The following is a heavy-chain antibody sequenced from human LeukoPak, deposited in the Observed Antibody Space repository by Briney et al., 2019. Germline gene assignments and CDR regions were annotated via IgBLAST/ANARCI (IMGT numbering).Heavy chain of an antibody. J-gene: IGHJ4*02. CDR2: IDRDGSRI. V-gene: IGHV3-74*01. CDR1: GFTFSSYW. D-gene: IGHD4-23*01. Sequence: GGSLRLSCAVSGFTFSSYWMHWVRQAPGKGLVWVSRIDRDGSRINYADSVKGRFTISRDNGKNTLSLQMNSLRAEDAAVYYCVRGNDYGGPHYWGQGTLVTVSS. CDR3: VRGNDYGGPHY.